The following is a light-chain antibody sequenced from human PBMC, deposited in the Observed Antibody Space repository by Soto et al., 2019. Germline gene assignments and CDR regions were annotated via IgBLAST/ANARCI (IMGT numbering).Light chain of an antibody. CDR1: QSVSSY. Sequence: EIVLTQSPATLSLSPGERATLSCWASQSVSSYLAWYQQKPGQAPRLLIYDASNRATGIPARFSGSGSGTDFTLTISSLEPEDFAVYYCQQRSIFGGGTKVEIK. J-gene: IGKJ4*01. V-gene: IGKV3-11*01. CDR3: QQRSI. CDR2: DAS.